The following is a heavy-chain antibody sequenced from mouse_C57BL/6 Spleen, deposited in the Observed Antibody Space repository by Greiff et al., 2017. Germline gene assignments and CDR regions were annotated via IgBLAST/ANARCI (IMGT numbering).Heavy chain of an antibody. CDR1: GYTFTSYW. D-gene: IGHD2-3*01. Sequence: QVQLQQPGAELVRPGSSVKLSCKASGYTFTSYWMDWVKQRPGQGLEWIGNIYPSDSETHYNQKFKDKATLTVDKSSSTAYMQLNSLTSEDSAVYYCARRVGWLPFDYWGQGTTLTVSS. J-gene: IGHJ2*01. CDR3: ARRVGWLPFDY. CDR2: IYPSDSET. V-gene: IGHV1-61*01.